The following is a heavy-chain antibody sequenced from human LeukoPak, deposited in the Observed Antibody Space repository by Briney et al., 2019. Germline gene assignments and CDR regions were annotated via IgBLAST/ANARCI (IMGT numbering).Heavy chain of an antibody. Sequence: ASVNVSRKASGGTFSSYAISWVRQPPGQGLEWVGGIIPIFGTANDAQKFQGRVTITADESTSTAYMELSSLRSEDTAVYYCARDSAIAARGGGFDYWGQGTLVTVSS. J-gene: IGHJ4*02. D-gene: IGHD6-6*01. V-gene: IGHV1-69*01. CDR3: ARDSAIAARGGGFDY. CDR2: IIPIFGTA. CDR1: GGTFSSYA.